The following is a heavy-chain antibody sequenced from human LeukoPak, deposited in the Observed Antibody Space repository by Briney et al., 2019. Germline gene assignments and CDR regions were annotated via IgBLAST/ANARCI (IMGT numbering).Heavy chain of an antibody. CDR1: GFTFSTYG. V-gene: IGHV3-30*02. Sequence: TGGSLRLSCAASGFTFSTYGMHWVRQAPGKGLEWVAFIRYDAINKYYADSVKGRFTISRDNAKNSLYLQMNSLRAEDTAVYYCARIRYSYGLNWFDPWGQGTLVTVSS. D-gene: IGHD5-18*01. J-gene: IGHJ5*02. CDR2: IRYDAINK. CDR3: ARIRYSYGLNWFDP.